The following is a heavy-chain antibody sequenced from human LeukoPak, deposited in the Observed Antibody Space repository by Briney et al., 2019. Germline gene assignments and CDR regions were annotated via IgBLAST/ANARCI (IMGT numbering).Heavy chain of an antibody. CDR3: AKDLVRGIVVVPAAIFRDYYYYYGMDA. V-gene: IGHV3-23*01. Sequence: GGSLRLSCAASGFTFSGYAMSWVRQAPGKGLEWVSAISGSGGSTYYTDSVKGRFTISRDNSKNTLYLQMNSLRAEDTAVYYCAKDLVRGIVVVPAAIFRDYYYYYGMDAWGQGTTVTVSS. CDR2: ISGSGGST. J-gene: IGHJ6*02. CDR1: GFTFSGYA. D-gene: IGHD2-2*01.